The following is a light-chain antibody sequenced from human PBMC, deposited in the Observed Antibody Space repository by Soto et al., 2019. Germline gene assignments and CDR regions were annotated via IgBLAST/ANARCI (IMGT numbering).Light chain of an antibody. Sequence: VMTQSPATLSVSPGERATLSCRASLSVGTNLAWYQQKPGQPPRLLIYGATTRATGIPARFSGSGSGTDFTLTISSLQSEDFAVYYCQQRNNWPPDITFGQGTRLDIK. CDR1: LSVGTN. V-gene: IGKV3-15*01. J-gene: IGKJ5*01. CDR2: GAT. CDR3: QQRNNWPPDIT.